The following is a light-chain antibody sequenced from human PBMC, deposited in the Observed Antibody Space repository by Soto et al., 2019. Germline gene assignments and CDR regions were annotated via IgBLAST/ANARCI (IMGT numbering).Light chain of an antibody. CDR2: DVT. Sequence: QSALTQPRSVSGSPGQSVTISCTGTSSDVGGYNFVSWYQQHPGKAPKFMIYDVTKRPSGVPDRFSGSKSGNTASLTISGLQAEDEADYYCCSSVGSYTSYVFGTGTKVTVL. CDR3: CSSVGSYTSYV. J-gene: IGLJ1*01. V-gene: IGLV2-11*01. CDR1: SSDVGGYNF.